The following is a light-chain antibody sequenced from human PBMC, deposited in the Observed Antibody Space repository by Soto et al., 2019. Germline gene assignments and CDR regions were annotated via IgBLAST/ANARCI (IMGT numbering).Light chain of an antibody. CDR1: QDVSRY. CDR3: QQLNSYVFA. CDR2: AAS. Sequence: DIQLTQSPSFLSASVGDRVTITCRASQDVSRYLAWYQQKPGKAPNLLIYAASTLRSGVPSRFSGCGSETEFTLTISSLQPEDFATYYCQQLNSYVFAFGPGTKVDI. V-gene: IGKV1-9*01. J-gene: IGKJ3*01.